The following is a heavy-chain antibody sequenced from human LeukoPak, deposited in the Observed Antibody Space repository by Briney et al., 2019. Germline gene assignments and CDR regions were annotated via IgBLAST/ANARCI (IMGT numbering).Heavy chain of an antibody. Sequence: GRSLRLSCAASGFTFSSYSMNWVRQAPGKGLEWVSSISSSSSYIYYADSVKGRFAISRDNAKNSLYLQMNSLRAEDTAVYYCAREDITIFGGALGWGQGTLVTVSS. D-gene: IGHD3-3*01. V-gene: IGHV3-21*04. J-gene: IGHJ4*02. CDR1: GFTFSSYS. CDR3: AREDITIFGGALG. CDR2: ISSSSSYI.